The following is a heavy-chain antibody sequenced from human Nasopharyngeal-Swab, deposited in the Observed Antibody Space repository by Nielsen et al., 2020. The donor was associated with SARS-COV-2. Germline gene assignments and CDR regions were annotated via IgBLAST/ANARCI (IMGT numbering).Heavy chain of an antibody. J-gene: IGHJ3*02. CDR2: IYYSGST. V-gene: IGHV4-59*01. Sequence: SETLSLTCTVSGGSISSYYWSWIRQPPGKGLEWIGYIYYSGSTNYNPSIKSRVTISVDTSKNQFSLKLSSVTAADTAVYYCARDGGRMYSPRAFDIWGQGTMVTVSS. CDR3: ARDGGRMYSPRAFDI. D-gene: IGHD3-16*01. CDR1: GGSISSYY.